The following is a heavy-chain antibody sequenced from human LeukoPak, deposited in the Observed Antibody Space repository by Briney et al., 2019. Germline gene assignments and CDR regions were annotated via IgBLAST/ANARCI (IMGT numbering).Heavy chain of an antibody. Sequence: PSETLSLTCTVSGGSISSSSYYWGWIRQPPGKGLEWIGSIYYSGSTYYNPSLKSRVTISVDTSKNQFSLKLSSVTAADTAVYYCARDGRDGYNPEGNWGQGTLVTVSS. CDR3: ARDGRDGYNPEGN. CDR1: GGSISSSSYY. V-gene: IGHV4-39*07. J-gene: IGHJ4*02. D-gene: IGHD5-24*01. CDR2: IYYSGST.